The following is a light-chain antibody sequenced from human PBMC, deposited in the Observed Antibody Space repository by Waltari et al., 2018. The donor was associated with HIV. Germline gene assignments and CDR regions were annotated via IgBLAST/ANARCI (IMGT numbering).Light chain of an antibody. CDR3: QQYANSPLT. Sequence: EIVLTQSPGTLSLSLGERATLSCRASQSVSSNSQSVSRSYLAWYQQKPGQAPRLLIYTTSSRATGIPDRFSGSGSGTDFTLTINRLEPEDFAVYYCQQYANSPLTFGGGTKVEIK. CDR1: QSVSSNSQSVSRSY. J-gene: IGKJ4*01. CDR2: TTS. V-gene: IGKV3-20*01.